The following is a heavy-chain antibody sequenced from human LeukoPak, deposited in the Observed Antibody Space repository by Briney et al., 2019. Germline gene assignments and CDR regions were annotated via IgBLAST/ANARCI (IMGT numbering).Heavy chain of an antibody. Sequence: GGSLRLSCAASGFAFSSFSMNWVRQAPGKGLEWVSTISTSGAATYYTDSVEGRFTISRDNSKNTLYLQMNSLRAEDTAVYYCAKDQGYCSSTSCYQFDYWGQGTLVTVSS. V-gene: IGHV3-23*01. D-gene: IGHD2-2*01. CDR1: GFAFSSFS. CDR2: ISTSGAAT. J-gene: IGHJ4*02. CDR3: AKDQGYCSSTSCYQFDY.